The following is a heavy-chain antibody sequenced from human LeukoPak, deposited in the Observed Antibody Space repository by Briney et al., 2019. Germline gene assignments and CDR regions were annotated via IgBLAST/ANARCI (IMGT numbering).Heavy chain of an antibody. CDR2: IKWNGETT. CDR1: GFSFDDYV. J-gene: IGHJ4*02. D-gene: IGHD4-17*01. CDR3: AKDDSGDTDY. Sequence: GGSLRLSCAASGFSFDDYVMSWVRQAPGKGLEWVSGIKWNGETTTYADSVKGRFNISRDNAMNSLFLQMNSLRAEDTALYYCAKDDSGDTDYWGQGTLVTVSS. V-gene: IGHV3-20*04.